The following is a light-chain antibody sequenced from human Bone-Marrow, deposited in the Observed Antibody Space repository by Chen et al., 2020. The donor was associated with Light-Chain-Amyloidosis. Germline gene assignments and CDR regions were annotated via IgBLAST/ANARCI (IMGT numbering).Light chain of an antibody. CDR1: SSDVGSYNL. CDR2: EDT. Sequence: QSALTQPASVSGSPGQSIPIPCTGTSSDVGSYNLVPWYQQHPGKAPKLLIYEDTKRPPGVSNHFSGSKSGNTASLTISGLQAEDEADYYCCSYVASSTWIFGGGTKLTVL. CDR3: CSYVASSTWI. V-gene: IGLV2-23*01. J-gene: IGLJ2*01.